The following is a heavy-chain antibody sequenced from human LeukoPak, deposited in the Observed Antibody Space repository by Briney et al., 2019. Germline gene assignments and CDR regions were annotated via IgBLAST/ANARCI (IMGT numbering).Heavy chain of an antibody. D-gene: IGHD5-24*01. CDR2: IYYSGST. CDR3: ARGGRWLQFLDY. Sequence: SETLSLTCTVSGGSFSSGGYYWSWIRQPPGKGLEWIGYIYYSGSTNYNPSLKSRVTISVDTSKDQFSLKLSSVTAADTAVYYCARGGRWLQFLDYWGQGTLVTVSS. J-gene: IGHJ4*02. CDR1: GGSFSSGGYY. V-gene: IGHV4-61*08.